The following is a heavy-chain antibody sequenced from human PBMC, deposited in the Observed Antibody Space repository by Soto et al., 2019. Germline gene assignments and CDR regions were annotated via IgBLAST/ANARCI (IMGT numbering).Heavy chain of an antibody. CDR2: INSDGSST. Sequence: PGGSLRLSCAASGFTFSGYWMHWVRQAPGKGLVWVSRINSDGSSTSYADSVKGRFTISRDNAKNTLYLQMNSLRAEDTAVYYCASGKVYYYYMDVWGKGTTVTVSS. J-gene: IGHJ6*03. CDR1: GFTFSGYW. D-gene: IGHD2-8*01. V-gene: IGHV3-74*01. CDR3: ASGKVYYYYMDV.